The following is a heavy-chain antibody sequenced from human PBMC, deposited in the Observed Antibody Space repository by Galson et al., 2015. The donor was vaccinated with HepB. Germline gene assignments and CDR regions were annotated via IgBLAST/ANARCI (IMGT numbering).Heavy chain of an antibody. V-gene: IGHV3-15*07. D-gene: IGHD1-1*01. J-gene: IGHJ3*01. CDR3: TTVIVPGRRGDGFDV. CDR2: IKSSSDGWAA. Sequence: SLRLSCAASGFSFNDAWMNWVRQAPGKGLEWVGHIKSSSDGWAAGSAAPVKGRFTISSHDSKNTLYLQMNSLKTEDTGLYYCTTVIVPGRRGDGFDVGGQGTMVTVSS. CDR1: GFSFNDAW.